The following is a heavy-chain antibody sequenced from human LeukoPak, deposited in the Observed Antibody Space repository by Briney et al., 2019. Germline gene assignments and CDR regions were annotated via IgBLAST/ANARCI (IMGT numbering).Heavy chain of an antibody. CDR3: ERAPHGLDK. D-gene: IGHD3/OR15-3a*01. CDR2: ISSGSSTI. Sequence: PGGSLRLSCAASGFAFSGYSMNWVRQAPGKGLEWISYISSGSSTIDYADSVKGRFTISRDNAKNSLYLQMNSLTAEDTAVYYWERAPHGLDKWGQGTLVTVS. J-gene: IGHJ4*02. CDR1: GFAFSGYS. V-gene: IGHV3-48*04.